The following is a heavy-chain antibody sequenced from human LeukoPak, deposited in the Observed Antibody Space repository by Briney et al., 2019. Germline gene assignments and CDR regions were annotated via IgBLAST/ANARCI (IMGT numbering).Heavy chain of an antibody. CDR2: ISSSSSTI. D-gene: IGHD5-24*01. Sequence: GGSLRPSCAASGFTFSSYSMNWVRQAPGKGLEWVSYISSSSSTIYYADSVKGRFTISRDNAKNSLYLQMNSLRAEDTAVYYCATMGSLLWDYWGQGTLVTVSS. CDR3: ATMGSLLWDY. J-gene: IGHJ4*02. CDR1: GFTFSSYS. V-gene: IGHV3-48*01.